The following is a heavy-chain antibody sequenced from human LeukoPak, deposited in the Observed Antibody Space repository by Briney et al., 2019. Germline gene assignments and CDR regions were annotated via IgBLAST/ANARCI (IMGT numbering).Heavy chain of an antibody. CDR2: INPNSGGT. D-gene: IGHD5-18*01. Sequence: ASVKVSCKASGYTFTGYYMHWVRQAPGQGLEWMGWINPNSGGTNYAQKFQGWVTMTRDTSISTAYMELSRLRSDDTAVYYCARALGLIRGYSYGYCGYWGQGTLVTVSS. CDR3: ARALGLIRGYSYGYCGY. J-gene: IGHJ4*02. CDR1: GYTFTGYY. V-gene: IGHV1-2*04.